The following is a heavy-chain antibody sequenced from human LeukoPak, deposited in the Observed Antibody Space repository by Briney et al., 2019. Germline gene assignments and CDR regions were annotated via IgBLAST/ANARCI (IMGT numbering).Heavy chain of an antibody. D-gene: IGHD3-22*01. J-gene: IGHJ4*02. Sequence: PGGSLRLSCAASGFTFSSYWMSWVRQAPGKGLEWEWVSAISGSGGSTYYADSVKGRFTISRDNSKNTLYLQMHSLRAEGTAVYYCAKDGGITMIVVVAYYFDYWGQGTLVTVSS. CDR3: AKDGGITMIVVVAYYFDY. CDR2: ISGSGGST. V-gene: IGHV3-23*01. CDR1: GFTFSSYW.